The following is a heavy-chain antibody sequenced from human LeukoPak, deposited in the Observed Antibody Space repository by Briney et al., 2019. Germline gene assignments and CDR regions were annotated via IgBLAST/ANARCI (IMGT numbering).Heavy chain of an antibody. CDR1: GFTFSSYG. CDR3: AKGGKQIHLPDVFDI. D-gene: IGHD3-16*01. J-gene: IGHJ3*02. CDR2: ISYDGSNK. V-gene: IGHV3-30*18. Sequence: GGSLRLSCAASGFTFSSYGMHWVRQAPGKGLEWVAVISYDGSNKYYADSVKGRFTISRDNSKNTLYLQMNSLRAEDTAVYYCAKGGKQIHLPDVFDIWGKGTMVPV.